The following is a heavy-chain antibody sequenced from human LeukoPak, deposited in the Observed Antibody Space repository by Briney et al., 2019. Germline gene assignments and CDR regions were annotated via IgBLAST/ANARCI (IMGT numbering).Heavy chain of an antibody. Sequence: ASVKVSCKVSGYTLTELSMHWVRQAPGKGLEWMGGFDPEDGETIYAQKFQGRVTMTEDTSTDTAYMELSSLRSEDTAVYYCATAVASWYGSRSVYYYYGMDVWGQGTTVTVSS. J-gene: IGHJ6*02. D-gene: IGHD6-13*01. V-gene: IGHV1-24*01. CDR1: GYTLTELS. CDR3: ATAVASWYGSRSVYYYYGMDV. CDR2: FDPEDGET.